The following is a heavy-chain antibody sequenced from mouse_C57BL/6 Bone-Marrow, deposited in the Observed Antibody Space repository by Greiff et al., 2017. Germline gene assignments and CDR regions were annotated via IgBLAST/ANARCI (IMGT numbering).Heavy chain of an antibody. CDR1: GFTFSDYG. J-gene: IGHJ3*01. CDR3: ARRWFAY. Sequence: EVKLMEPGGGLVKPGGSLKLSCAASGFTFSDYGMHWVRQAPEQGLEWVAYISSGSSTIYYADTVKGRVTISRDNAKNTLFLQMTSLRSEDTAMYYCARRWFAYWGQGTLVTVSA. V-gene: IGHV5-17*01. CDR2: ISSGSSTI.